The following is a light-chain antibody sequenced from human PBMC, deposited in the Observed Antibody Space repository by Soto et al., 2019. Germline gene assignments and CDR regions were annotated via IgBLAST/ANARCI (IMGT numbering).Light chain of an antibody. CDR3: QQPYNWALI. CDR2: DAS. Sequence: EIVLRQSPATLSLSPVATTTLSCRASQSVSNYLAWYQQKPGQAPRLFTYDASNRATGIPARFSGSGSGTDFTRTISGLEHEDFAVYYCQQPYNWALIFGGGTKVEIK. CDR1: QSVSNY. J-gene: IGKJ4*01. V-gene: IGKV3-11*01.